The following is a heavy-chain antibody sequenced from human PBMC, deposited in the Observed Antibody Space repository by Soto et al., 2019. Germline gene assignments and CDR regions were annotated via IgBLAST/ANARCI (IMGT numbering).Heavy chain of an antibody. CDR3: ATHPGGGGY. D-gene: IGHD3-10*01. CDR1: GFTVSNNY. V-gene: IGHV3-53*01. Sequence: EVQLVESGGGLIQPGGSLRLSCAVSGFTVSNNYMSWVRQAPGKGLEGVSVIYSGGYTAYGDSVKGRFTISRDNSKNTLYLKKKRRGAADPGVYYWATHPGGGGYWGQGTLVTVSS. CDR2: IYSGGYT. J-gene: IGHJ4*02.